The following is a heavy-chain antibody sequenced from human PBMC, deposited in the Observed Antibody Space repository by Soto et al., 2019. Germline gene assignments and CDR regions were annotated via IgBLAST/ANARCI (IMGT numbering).Heavy chain of an antibody. J-gene: IGHJ6*02. Sequence: QVQLVESGGGVVQPGRSLRLSCAASGFTFSSYGMHWVRQAPGKGLEWVAVISYDGSNKYYADSVKGRFTISRDNSKNTLYLQMNSLRAEDTAVYYCAKAHRGRQIDDYYGMHVWGQGTTVTVSS. CDR2: ISYDGSNK. CDR3: AKAHRGRQIDDYYGMHV. D-gene: IGHD1-26*01. CDR1: GFTFSSYG. V-gene: IGHV3-30*18.